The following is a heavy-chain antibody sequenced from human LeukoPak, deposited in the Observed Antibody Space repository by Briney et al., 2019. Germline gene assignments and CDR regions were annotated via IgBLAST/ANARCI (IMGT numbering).Heavy chain of an antibody. CDR3: AKASAMIVVVSKHFDY. CDR2: ISGSGGST. J-gene: IGHJ4*02. D-gene: IGHD3-22*01. CDR1: GFTFSSYG. V-gene: IGHV3-23*01. Sequence: GGSLRLSCAASGFTFSSYGMSWVRQAPGKGLEWVSAISGSGGSTYYADSVKGRFTISRDNSKNTLYLQMNSLRAEDTAVYYCAKASAMIVVVSKHFDYWGQGTLVTVSS.